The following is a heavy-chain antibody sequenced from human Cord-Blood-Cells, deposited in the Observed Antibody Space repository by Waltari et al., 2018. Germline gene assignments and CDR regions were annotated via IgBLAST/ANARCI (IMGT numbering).Heavy chain of an antibody. CDR2: IYYSGST. D-gene: IGHD6-6*01. Sequence: QLQLQESGPGLVKPSETLSLTCTVPGGSISSSRYYWGWTSQPPGKGLEWIGSIYYSGSTYYNPSLKSRVTISVDTSKNQFSLKLSSVTAADTAVYYCARHGYSSSSYYFDYWGQGTLVTVSS. CDR3: ARHGYSSSSYYFDY. CDR1: GGSISSSRYY. J-gene: IGHJ4*02. V-gene: IGHV4-39*01.